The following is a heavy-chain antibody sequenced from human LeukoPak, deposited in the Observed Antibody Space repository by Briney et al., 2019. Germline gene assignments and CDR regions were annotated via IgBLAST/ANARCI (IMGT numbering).Heavy chain of an antibody. J-gene: IGHJ6*02. D-gene: IGHD3-22*01. CDR3: AREGSLGYYYDSSGYGMDV. V-gene: IGHV1-8*01. Sequence: ASVKVSCKASGYTFTSYDINWVRQATGQGLEWMGWMNPNSGNTGYAQKFQGRVTMTRNTSISTAYMELSSLRSEDTAVYYCAREGSLGYYYDSSGYGMDVWGQGTTVTVSS. CDR2: MNPNSGNT. CDR1: GYTFTSYD.